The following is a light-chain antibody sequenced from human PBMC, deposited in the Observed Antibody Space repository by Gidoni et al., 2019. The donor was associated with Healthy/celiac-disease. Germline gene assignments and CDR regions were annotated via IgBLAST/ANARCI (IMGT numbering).Light chain of an antibody. CDR3: QQSYSTPRSS. CDR1: QSISSY. Sequence: DIQMTQSLSSLSASVGDRVTITCRASQSISSYLNWYQQKPGKDPKLLIYAAASLQSGVPSRFSGSGSGTDFTLTISSLQPEDFATYYCQQSYSTPRSSFGQGTKLEIK. V-gene: IGKV1-39*01. J-gene: IGKJ2*04. CDR2: AAA.